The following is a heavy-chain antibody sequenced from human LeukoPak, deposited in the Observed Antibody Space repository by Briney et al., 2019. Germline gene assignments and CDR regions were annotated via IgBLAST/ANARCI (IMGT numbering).Heavy chain of an antibody. D-gene: IGHD6-19*01. CDR1: GASISSTY. V-gene: IGHV4-59*08. CDR2: VHYTGST. J-gene: IGHJ4*02. Sequence: PSETLSLTCTVSGASISSTYWSWIRQPPGKGLDWIGFVHYTGSTNYNPSLKSRVTMSVDTSKNQFSLKLTSVTAADTAVYYCARGGWSLDYWGQGILVTVSS. CDR3: ARGGWSLDY.